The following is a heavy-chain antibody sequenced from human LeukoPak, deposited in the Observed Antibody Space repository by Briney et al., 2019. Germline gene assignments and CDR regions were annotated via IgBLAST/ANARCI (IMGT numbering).Heavy chain of an antibody. CDR3: ARVSRTTRREYGPGEILDY. J-gene: IGHJ4*02. D-gene: IGHD1-1*01. Sequence: ASVKVSCKASGYTFTGYYMHWVRQAPGQGLEWMGWINPNSGGTNYAQKFQGRVTMTRDTSISTAYMELSSLRSEDTAVYYCARVSRTTRREYGPGEILDYWGQGTLVTVSS. CDR1: GYTFTGYY. CDR2: INPNSGGT. V-gene: IGHV1-2*02.